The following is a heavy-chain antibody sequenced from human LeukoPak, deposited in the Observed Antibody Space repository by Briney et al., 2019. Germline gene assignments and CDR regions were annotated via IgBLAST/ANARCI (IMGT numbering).Heavy chain of an antibody. V-gene: IGHV3-15*01. D-gene: IGHD6-13*01. Sequence: GGSLRLSCAASGFTFSNAWMSWVRQAPGKGLEWVGRIKSKTDGGTTDYAAPVKGRFTISRDDSKNTLYLQMNSLKTEDTAVYYCTTDSLLDSSSWKYWGQGTLVTVSS. CDR3: TTDSLLDSSSWKY. J-gene: IGHJ4*02. CDR2: IKSKTDGGTT. CDR1: GFTFSNAW.